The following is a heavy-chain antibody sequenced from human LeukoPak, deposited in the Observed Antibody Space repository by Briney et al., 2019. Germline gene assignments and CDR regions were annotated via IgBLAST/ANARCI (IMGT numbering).Heavy chain of an antibody. D-gene: IGHD1-26*01. Sequence: PGGSLRLSCAASGFTFSSYGMHWVRQAPGKGLEWVSSISSSSSYIYYADSVKGRFTISRDNAKNSLYLQMNSLRAEDTAVYYCAREVGATTGPHFDYWGQGTLVTVSS. CDR1: GFTFSSYG. J-gene: IGHJ4*02. V-gene: IGHV3-21*01. CDR2: ISSSSSYI. CDR3: AREVGATTGPHFDY.